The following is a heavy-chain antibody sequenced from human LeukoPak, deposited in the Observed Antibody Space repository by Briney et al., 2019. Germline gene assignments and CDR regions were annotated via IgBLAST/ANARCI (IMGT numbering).Heavy chain of an antibody. J-gene: IGHJ4*02. V-gene: IGHV3-21*01. Sequence: PGGPLRLSCAASGFTFSSYSMNWVRKAPGRGLEWVSSISSSSSYIYYADSVKGRFTISRDNARNSLYLQMNSLRAEDTAVYYCARDPNGGADYFDYWGQGILVTVSS. CDR3: ARDPNGGADYFDY. CDR2: ISSSSSYI. CDR1: GFTFSSYS. D-gene: IGHD3-16*01.